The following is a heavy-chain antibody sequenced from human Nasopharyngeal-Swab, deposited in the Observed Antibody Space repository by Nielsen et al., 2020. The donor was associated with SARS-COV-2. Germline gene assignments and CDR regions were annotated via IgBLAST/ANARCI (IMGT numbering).Heavy chain of an antibody. CDR1: GFTFSSYA. J-gene: IGHJ6*02. D-gene: IGHD2-2*02. CDR3: ARELGGDYCSSTSCYSPRHGMDV. CDR2: TSYDGSNK. V-gene: IGHV3-30-3*01. Sequence: GESLKISCAASGFTFSSYAMHWVRQAPGKGLEWVAVTSYDGSNKYYADSVKGRFTISRDNSKNTLYLQMNSLRAEDTAVYYCARELGGDYCSSTSCYSPRHGMDVWGQGTTVTVSS.